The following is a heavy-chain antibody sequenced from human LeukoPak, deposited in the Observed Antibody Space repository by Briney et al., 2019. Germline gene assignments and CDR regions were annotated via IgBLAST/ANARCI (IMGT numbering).Heavy chain of an antibody. D-gene: IGHD1-26*01. CDR2: INHSGST. J-gene: IGHJ4*02. CDR3: ARRLVGATPDY. V-gene: IGHV4-34*01. CDR1: GGSISTYY. Sequence: PSETLSLTCTVSGGSISTYYWNWIRQPPGKGLEWIGEINHSGSTNYNPSLKSRVTISVDTSKNQFSLKLSSVTAADTAVYYCARRLVGATPDYWGQGTLVTVSS.